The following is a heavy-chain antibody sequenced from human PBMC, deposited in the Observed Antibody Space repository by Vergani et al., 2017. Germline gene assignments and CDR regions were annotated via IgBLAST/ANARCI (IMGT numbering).Heavy chain of an antibody. CDR1: GGSISSGGYY. Sequence: QVQLQESGPGLVKPSQTLSLTCTVSGGSISSGGYYWSWIRQHPGKGLEWIGSIYYSGGTYYNPSLKSRVTISVDTSKNQFSLKLSSVTAADTAVYYCARDRRIAHYGMDVWGQGTTVTVSS. V-gene: IGHV4-31*03. D-gene: IGHD6-13*01. CDR3: ARDRRIAHYGMDV. CDR2: IYYSGGT. J-gene: IGHJ6*02.